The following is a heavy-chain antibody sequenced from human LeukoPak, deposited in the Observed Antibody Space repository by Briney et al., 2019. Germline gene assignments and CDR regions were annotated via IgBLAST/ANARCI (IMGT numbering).Heavy chain of an antibody. CDR1: GASISNYY. CDR2: LYHSGDI. CDR3: AKKDGGAFDV. V-gene: IGHV4-59*08. J-gene: IGHJ3*01. Sequence: SETLSLTCTVSGASISNYYWNWIRQPPGKGLEWVGILYHSGDIKYNPSLKSRVSISVDRSKNQFSLNLSSVTAADTAVYYCAKKDGGAFDVWGQGKLV.